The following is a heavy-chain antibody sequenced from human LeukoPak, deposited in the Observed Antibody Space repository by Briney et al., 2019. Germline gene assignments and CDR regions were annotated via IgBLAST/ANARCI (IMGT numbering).Heavy chain of an antibody. CDR1: GFTFGDYY. D-gene: IGHD3-22*01. J-gene: IGHJ2*01. Sequence: GGSLRLSCVASGFTFGDYYMSWIRQAPGKGLEWISYIDSRNYYTKYADSVNGRSTISRHHAKNSLYLQMNSLRADDTAVYYCARDSGPGSYRYWYFDLWGRGTLVTVSS. V-gene: IGHV3-11*06. CDR3: ARDSGPGSYRYWYFDL. CDR2: IDSRNYYT.